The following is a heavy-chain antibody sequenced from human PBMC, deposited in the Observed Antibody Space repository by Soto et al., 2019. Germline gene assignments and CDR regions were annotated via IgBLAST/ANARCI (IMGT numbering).Heavy chain of an antibody. Sequence: SETLSLTCTVSGGSISSYYWSWIRQPPGKGLEWIGYIYYSGSTNYNPSLKSRVTISVDTSKNRFSLKLSSVTAADTAVYYCARRRGYCYGYYYYYYYLDVWGKGTTVTVSS. CDR1: GGSISSYY. CDR3: ARRRGYCYGYYYYYYYLDV. J-gene: IGHJ6*03. CDR2: IYYSGST. V-gene: IGHV4-59*01. D-gene: IGHD5-18*01.